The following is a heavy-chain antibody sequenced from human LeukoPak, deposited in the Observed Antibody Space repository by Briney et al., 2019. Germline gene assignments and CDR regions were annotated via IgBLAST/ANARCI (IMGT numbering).Heavy chain of an antibody. D-gene: IGHD2-2*01. Sequence: SETLSLTCTVSGYSISSGYYWGWIRQPPGKGLEWIGEINHSGSTNYNPSLKSRVTISVDTSKNQFSLKLSSVTAADTAVYYCARHRTIYYYYYMDVWGKGTTVTISS. CDR1: GYSISSGYY. J-gene: IGHJ6*03. V-gene: IGHV4-38-2*02. CDR2: INHSGST. CDR3: ARHRTIYYYYYMDV.